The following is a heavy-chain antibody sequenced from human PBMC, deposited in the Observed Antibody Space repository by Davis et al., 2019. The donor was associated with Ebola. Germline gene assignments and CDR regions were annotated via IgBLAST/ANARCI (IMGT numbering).Heavy chain of an antibody. CDR3: AKDGARYCSSSTCFTWFDY. V-gene: IGHV3-20*04. Sequence: PGGSLRLSCAASGFTINDYGMTWVRQVPGKGLEWVSGINYDGTARGYADSLKGRFSISRDNAKSSLYLQMNSLRAEDMALYYCAKDGARYCSSSTCFTWFDYWGQGTLVTVSS. J-gene: IGHJ4*02. CDR1: GFTINDYG. CDR2: INYDGTAR. D-gene: IGHD2-2*02.